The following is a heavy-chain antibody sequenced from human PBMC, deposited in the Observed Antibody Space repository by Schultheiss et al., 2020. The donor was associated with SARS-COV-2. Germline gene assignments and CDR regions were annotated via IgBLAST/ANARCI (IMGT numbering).Heavy chain of an antibody. CDR2: IYYSGST. D-gene: IGHD4-11*01. Sequence: SQTLSLTCAVYGGSFSGYYWSWIRQPAGKGLEWIGYIYYSGSTNYNPSLKSRVTISVDTSKNQFSLKLSSVTAADTAVYYCARQTTVTANWFDPWGQGTLVTVSS. J-gene: IGHJ5*02. CDR1: GGSFSGYY. V-gene: IGHV4-59*08. CDR3: ARQTTVTANWFDP.